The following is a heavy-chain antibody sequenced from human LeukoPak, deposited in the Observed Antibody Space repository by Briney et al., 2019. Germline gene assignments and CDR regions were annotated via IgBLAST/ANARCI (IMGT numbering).Heavy chain of an antibody. CDR3: ATVGGLDILTGYPRDY. D-gene: IGHD3-9*01. Sequence: GASVKVSCKASGYTFTSYGTSWVRQAPGQGLEWMGWISAYNGNTNYAQKLQGRVTMTTDTSTSTAYMELRSLRSEDTAMYYCATVGGLDILTGYPRDYWGQGTLVTVSS. CDR1: GYTFTSYG. J-gene: IGHJ4*02. V-gene: IGHV1-18*01. CDR2: ISAYNGNT.